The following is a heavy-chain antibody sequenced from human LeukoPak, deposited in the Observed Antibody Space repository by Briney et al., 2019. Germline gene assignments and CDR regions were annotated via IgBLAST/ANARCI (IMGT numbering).Heavy chain of an antibody. V-gene: IGHV3-48*02. CDR1: GFTFSRYS. J-gene: IGHJ4*02. CDR2: IRSGSDAI. D-gene: IGHD3-3*01. CDR3: ARTTIFGVVIRFDY. Sequence: GGSLRLSCAASGFTFSRYSMNWVRQAPGKGLEWVSYIRSGSDAIYYAASVKGRFAISRDNAKNSLFLQMNSLRDEDTAVYYCARTTIFGVVIRFDYWGQGTLVTVSS.